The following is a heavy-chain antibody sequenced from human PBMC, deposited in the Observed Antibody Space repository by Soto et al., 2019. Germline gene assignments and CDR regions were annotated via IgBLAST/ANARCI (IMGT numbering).Heavy chain of an antibody. CDR2: IYHSGST. CDR1: GVSISSSNW. Sequence: NPSETLSLTCAVSGVSISSSNWWNWVRQPPGRGLEWSGEIYHSGSTNYSPSLKSRVTISVDKSKNHFSLKLSSVTAADTAVYYCASFTFGGIIVPNFYYGMDVWGQGTTVTVS. J-gene: IGHJ6*02. V-gene: IGHV4-4*02. D-gene: IGHD3-16*02. CDR3: ASFTFGGIIVPNFYYGMDV.